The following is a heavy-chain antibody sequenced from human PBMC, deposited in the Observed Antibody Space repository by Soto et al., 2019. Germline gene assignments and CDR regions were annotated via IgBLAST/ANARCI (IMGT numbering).Heavy chain of an antibody. CDR2: IYYSGST. J-gene: IGHJ4*02. V-gene: IGHV4-59*12. CDR1: GGSISSYY. Sequence: PSETLSLTCTVSGGSISSYYWSWIRQPPGKGLEWIGYIYYSGSTNYNPSLKSRVTISVDTSKNQFSLKLSSVTAADTAVYYCARLTMVRGVIPRINDYWGQGTLVTVSS. D-gene: IGHD3-10*01. CDR3: ARLTMVRGVIPRINDY.